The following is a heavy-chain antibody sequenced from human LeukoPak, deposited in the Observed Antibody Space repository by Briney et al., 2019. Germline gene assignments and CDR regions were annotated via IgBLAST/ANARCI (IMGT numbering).Heavy chain of an antibody. D-gene: IGHD3-9*01. CDR1: GGSISSYY. CDR3: AREGSIYFGRLFVPYYFDY. CDR2: IYTSGST. Sequence: SETLSLTCTVSGGSISSYYWSWIRQPAGKGLEWIGRIYTSGSTNYNPSLKSRVTMSVDTSKNQFSLKLSSVTAADTAVYYCAREGSIYFGRLFVPYYFDYWGQGIQVTVSS. V-gene: IGHV4-4*07. J-gene: IGHJ4*02.